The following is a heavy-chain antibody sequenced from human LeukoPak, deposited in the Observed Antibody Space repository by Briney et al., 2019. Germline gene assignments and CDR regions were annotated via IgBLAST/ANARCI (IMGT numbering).Heavy chain of an antibody. CDR3: AREAYRSTTSCLLGGYYYYYMDV. CDR1: GFTFSSYE. J-gene: IGHJ6*03. D-gene: IGHD2-2*01. CDR2: ISSSGNTI. V-gene: IGHV3-48*03. Sequence: GGSLTLSCAASGFTFSSYEMNWVRQAPGKGLEWVSYISSSGNTIYYADSVKGRFTISRDNAKNSLYLQMNSLRAEDTAVYYCAREAYRSTTSCLLGGYYYYYMDVWGKGTTVTVSS.